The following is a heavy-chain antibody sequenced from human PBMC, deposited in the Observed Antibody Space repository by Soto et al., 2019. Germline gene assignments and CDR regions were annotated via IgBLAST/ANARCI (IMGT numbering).Heavy chain of an antibody. Sequence: GSLRLSCAVSGFTFSSSWMSWVRQAPGKXLXWXXXIXEXGXEXXXXDPVKGRFTITRDNAKNSLYLQMNNLRAEDTAVYFCTRKRFGMDVWGQGTTVTVSS. CDR3: TRKRFGMDV. J-gene: IGHJ6*02. CDR2: IXEXGXEX. CDR1: GFTFSSSW. V-gene: IGHV3-7*03.